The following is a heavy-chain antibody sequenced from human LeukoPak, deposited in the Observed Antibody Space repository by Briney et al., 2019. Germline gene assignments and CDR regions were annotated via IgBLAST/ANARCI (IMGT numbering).Heavy chain of an antibody. CDR1: GGSISNYY. CDR2: IYYSGST. D-gene: IGHD2-15*01. Sequence: SETLPLTCTVSGGSISNYYWSWIRQPPGKGLEWIGYIYYSGSTNYNPSLKSRLTISVDTPKNHFSLRLTSVTAADTAVYYCARHSETCSGGSCFLDYFDYWGQGTLVTVSS. V-gene: IGHV4-59*08. J-gene: IGHJ4*02. CDR3: ARHSETCSGGSCFLDYFDY.